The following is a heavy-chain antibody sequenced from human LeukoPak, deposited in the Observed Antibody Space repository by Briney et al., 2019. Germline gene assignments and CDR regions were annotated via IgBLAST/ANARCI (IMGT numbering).Heavy chain of an antibody. CDR3: ARDLGRIAAAGTFWFDP. D-gene: IGHD6-13*01. V-gene: IGHV3-21*01. CDR1: GFTFSSYS. Sequence: GGSLRLSCAASGFTFSSYSMNWVRQAPGKGLEWVSSISSSSSYIYYADSVKGRFTISRDNAKNSLYLQMNSLRAEDTAVYYCARDLGRIAAAGTFWFDPWGQGTLVTVSS. CDR2: ISSSSSYI. J-gene: IGHJ5*02.